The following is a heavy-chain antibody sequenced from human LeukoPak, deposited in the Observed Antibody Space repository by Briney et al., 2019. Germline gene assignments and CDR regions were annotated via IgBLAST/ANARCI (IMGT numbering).Heavy chain of an antibody. V-gene: IGHV4-39*01. CDR1: GDSISTYNYY. D-gene: IGHD3-10*01. Sequence: SETLSLTCTVSGDSISTYNYYWGWLRQPPGKGLEWFGIIHFSGTTYYNPSLQSRVSISVDTSQNQFSLRLTSVTAADTAVYYCAGFRGVEASSLLDFWGQGTLVTVSS. CDR3: AGFRGVEASSLLDF. CDR2: IHFSGTT. J-gene: IGHJ4*02.